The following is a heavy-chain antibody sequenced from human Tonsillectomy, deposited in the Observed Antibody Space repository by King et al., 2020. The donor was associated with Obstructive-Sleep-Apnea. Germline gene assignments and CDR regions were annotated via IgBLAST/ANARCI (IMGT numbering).Heavy chain of an antibody. CDR3: VRVFGDYRNFYYGMDV. CDR2: IYHSGST. J-gene: IGHJ6*02. CDR1: GGSISSSNW. D-gene: IGHD4-17*01. Sequence: QLQESGPGLVKPSGTLFLTCEVSGGSISSSNWWSWVRQPPGKGLEWIGEIYHSGSTSSNPSLTSRVTISVDKTKNQFSLEVRSVTAADTAVYYCVRVFGDYRNFYYGMDVXGQGTTVTVSS. V-gene: IGHV4-4*02.